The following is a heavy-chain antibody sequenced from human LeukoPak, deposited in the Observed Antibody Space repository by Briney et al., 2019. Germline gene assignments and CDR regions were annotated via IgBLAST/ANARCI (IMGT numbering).Heavy chain of an antibody. CDR2: IKYGGST. V-gene: IGHV4-39*01. Sequence: PSETLSLTCTVSGVXISSSSYYWNWIRQPPGKGLEWIGNIKYGGSTYYNPSLKSRVTISVDTSKNQFSLKLSSVTAADTAVFYCARRIGGSAEIDYWGQGTLVTVSS. J-gene: IGHJ4*02. CDR1: GVXISSSSYY. CDR3: ARRIGGSAEIDY. D-gene: IGHD1-26*01.